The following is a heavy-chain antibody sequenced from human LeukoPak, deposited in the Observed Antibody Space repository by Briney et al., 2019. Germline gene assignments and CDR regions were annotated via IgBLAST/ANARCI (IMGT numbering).Heavy chain of an antibody. V-gene: IGHV3-23*01. CDR2: ITGSSGDT. CDR3: VRDKGRSPGYWLDP. J-gene: IGHJ5*02. D-gene: IGHD2-15*01. Sequence: GGSLRLSCTASGFTFSIHAMNWVRQAPGKGLEWVAAITGSSGDTYYTDSVKGRFTISRDNSRNTVYLQMNSLRAEDTALYYCVRDKGRSPGYWLDPWGHGTLVTVSS. CDR1: GFTFSIHA.